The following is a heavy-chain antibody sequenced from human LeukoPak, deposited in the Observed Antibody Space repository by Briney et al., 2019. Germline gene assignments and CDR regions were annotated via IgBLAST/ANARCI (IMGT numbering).Heavy chain of an antibody. J-gene: IGHJ6*02. CDR3: AKEGVSLIGGYYYYYYGMDV. V-gene: IGHV3-23*01. CDR2: ISGSGGST. Sequence: GGSLRLSCAASGFTFSSYAMSWVRQAPVKGLEWVSAISGSGGSTYYADSVKGRFTISRDNSKNTLYLQMNSLRAEDTAVYYCAKEGVSLIGGYYYYYYGMDVWGQGTTVTVSS. CDR1: GFTFSSYA. D-gene: IGHD3-10*01.